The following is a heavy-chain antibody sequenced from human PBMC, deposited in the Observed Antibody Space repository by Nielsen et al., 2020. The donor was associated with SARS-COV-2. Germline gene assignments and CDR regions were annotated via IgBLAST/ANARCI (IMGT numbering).Heavy chain of an antibody. J-gene: IGHJ4*02. Sequence: GGSLRLSCAASGFTFSSYGMHWVRQAPGKGLEWVAVIWYDGSNKYYADSVKGRFTISRDNSKNTLYLQMNSLRAEDTAVYYCAKGTWAYSYGYFDYWGQGTLVTVSS. CDR3: AKGTWAYSYGYFDY. CDR1: GFTFSSYG. V-gene: IGHV3-30*02. CDR2: IWYDGSNK. D-gene: IGHD5-18*01.